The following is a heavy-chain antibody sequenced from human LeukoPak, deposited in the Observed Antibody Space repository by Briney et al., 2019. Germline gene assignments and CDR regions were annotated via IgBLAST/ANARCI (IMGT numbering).Heavy chain of an antibody. J-gene: IGHJ4*02. V-gene: IGHV4-38-2*01. CDR3: ARGAKYVPLDY. CDR1: GYSISSGYY. Sequence: SETLSLTCAVSGYSISSGYYWGRIRQPPGKGLEWIGSIYHSGSTYYNPSLKSRVTISVDTSKNQFSLKLSSVTAADTAVYYCARGAKYVPLDYWGQGTLVTVSS. CDR2: IYHSGST. D-gene: IGHD1-26*01.